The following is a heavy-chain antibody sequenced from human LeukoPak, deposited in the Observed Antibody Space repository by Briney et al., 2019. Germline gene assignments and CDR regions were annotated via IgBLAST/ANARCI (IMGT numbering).Heavy chain of an antibody. CDR2: IYYSGST. CDR1: GGSISSYY. CDR3: ARLSDAFDI. Sequence: PSETLSPTCTLSGGSISSYYWSWVRQPPGEGLEWIGYIYYSGSTNYNPSLKSRVTISVDTSKNQFSLKLSSVTAADTAVYYCARLSDAFDIWGQGTMVTVSS. V-gene: IGHV4-59*08. J-gene: IGHJ3*02.